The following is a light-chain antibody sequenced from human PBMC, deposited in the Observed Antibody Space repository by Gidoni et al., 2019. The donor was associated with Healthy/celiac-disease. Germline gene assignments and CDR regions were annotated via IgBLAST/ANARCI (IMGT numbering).Light chain of an antibody. CDR3: QQSYSTPFT. Sequence: DIQMTQSPSSLSASVGDRVTITCRASQSISSYLNWYQQKPGKAPKLLIYAASSLQRGVPSRFSGSGSGTDFTLTISSLQPEDFATYYCQQSYSTPFTFGPXTKVDIK. CDR2: AAS. V-gene: IGKV1-39*01. J-gene: IGKJ3*01. CDR1: QSISSY.